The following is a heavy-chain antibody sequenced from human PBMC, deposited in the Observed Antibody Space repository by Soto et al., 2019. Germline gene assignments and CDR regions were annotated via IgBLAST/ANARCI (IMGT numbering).Heavy chain of an antibody. D-gene: IGHD6-13*01. Sequence: LRLSCAASGFTFSSYGMHWVRQAPGKGLEWVAVISYDGSNKYYADSVKGRFTISRDNSKNTLYLQMNSLRAEDTAVYYCAKEVELAAFDIWGQGTMVTVSS. V-gene: IGHV3-30*18. CDR3: AKEVELAAFDI. CDR1: GFTFSSYG. J-gene: IGHJ3*02. CDR2: ISYDGSNK.